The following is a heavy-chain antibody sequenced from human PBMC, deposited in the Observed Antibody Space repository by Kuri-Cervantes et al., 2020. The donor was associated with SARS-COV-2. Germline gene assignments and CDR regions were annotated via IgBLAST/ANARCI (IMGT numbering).Heavy chain of an antibody. CDR2: IYYSGST. CDR3: ASDGVGIVVVSPFDY. D-gene: IGHD3-22*01. CDR1: GGSISSSSYY. V-gene: IGHV4-39*07. Sequence: GSLRLSCTVSGGSISSSSYYWGWIRQPPGKGLEWIGSIYYSGSTYYNPSLKSRVTISVDTSKNQFSLKLSSVTAADTAVYYCASDGVGIVVVSPFDYWGQGTLVTVSS. J-gene: IGHJ4*02.